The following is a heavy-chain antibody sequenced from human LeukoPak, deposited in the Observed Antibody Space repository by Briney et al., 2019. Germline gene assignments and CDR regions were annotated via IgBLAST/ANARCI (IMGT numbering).Heavy chain of an antibody. D-gene: IGHD6-19*01. CDR3: ARDVAVAGGGAFDY. CDR1: GYTFTSYA. J-gene: IGHJ4*02. Sequence: ASVKVSCKASGYTFTSYAMHWVRQAPGQRLEWMGWINAGNGNTKYSQKFQGRVTITRDTSASTAYMELNSLRSEDTAVYYCARDVAVAGGGAFDYWGQGTLVTVSS. V-gene: IGHV1-3*01. CDR2: INAGNGNT.